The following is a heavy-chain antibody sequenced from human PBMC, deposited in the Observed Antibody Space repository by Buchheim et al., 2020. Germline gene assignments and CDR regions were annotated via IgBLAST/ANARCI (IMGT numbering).Heavy chain of an antibody. V-gene: IGHV4-4*02. D-gene: IGHD6-25*01. CDR1: GVSISSSNW. J-gene: IGHJ4*02. Sequence: QVQLQESGPGLVEPSGTLSLTCAVSGVSISSSNWWSWVRQPPGEGLEWIGEMHHGGTTNYNPSLESRVTISVDKSKNHFSLKLTSVTAADTAVYYCARHSGAWPHYFDYWGQGAL. CDR2: MHHGGTT. CDR3: ARHSGAWPHYFDY.